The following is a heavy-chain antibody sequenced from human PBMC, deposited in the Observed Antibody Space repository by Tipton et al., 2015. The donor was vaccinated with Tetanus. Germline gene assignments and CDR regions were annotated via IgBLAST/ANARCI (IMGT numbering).Heavy chain of an antibody. Sequence: TLSLTCAVNGGAFSGYYWTWIRQFPGKGLEWIGEINHSGTSNHNPSLKNRVTTSVDTSKNHFFLQLSSVTAADTAVYYCARGRLTYYYDSGSRGWFEFWGQGTPVIVSS. D-gene: IGHD3-10*01. V-gene: IGHV4-34*01. J-gene: IGHJ5*01. CDR1: GGAFSGYY. CDR3: ARGRLTYYYDSGSRGWFEF. CDR2: INHSGTS.